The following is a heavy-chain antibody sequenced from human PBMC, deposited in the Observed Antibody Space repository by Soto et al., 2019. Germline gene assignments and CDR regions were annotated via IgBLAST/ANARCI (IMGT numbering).Heavy chain of an antibody. J-gene: IGHJ6*02. Sequence: QVQLVESGGGVVQPGTSLRLSCAASGFTFRSYGMHWVRQAPGKGLEWVALIWYEGSSKYYADSVKGRFTISRDNSKNTLYLQVDSLRAEDTAVYYCARVDRGSSLFYYYYGMDVWGQGTTVTVSS. V-gene: IGHV3-33*01. CDR3: ARVDRGSSLFYYYYGMDV. CDR1: GFTFRSYG. CDR2: IWYEGSSK. D-gene: IGHD6-6*01.